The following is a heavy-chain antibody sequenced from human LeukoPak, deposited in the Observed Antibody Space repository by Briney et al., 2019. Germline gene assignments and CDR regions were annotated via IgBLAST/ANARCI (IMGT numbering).Heavy chain of an antibody. D-gene: IGHD5-24*01. V-gene: IGHV4-39*07. J-gene: IGHJ4*02. CDR2: IYYSGNT. CDR3: ASLGYRGFDY. Sequence: SETLSLTCTVSGVSISSSNSYWGWIRQPPGKGLEWIGSIYYSGNTYYNASLKSRVTISVDTSKNQFSLKLSSVTAADTAVYYCASLGYRGFDYWGQGTLVTVSS. CDR1: GVSISSSNSY.